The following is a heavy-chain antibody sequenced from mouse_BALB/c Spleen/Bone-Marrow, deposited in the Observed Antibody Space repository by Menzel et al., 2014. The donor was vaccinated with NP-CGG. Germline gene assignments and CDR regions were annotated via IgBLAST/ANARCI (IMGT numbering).Heavy chain of an antibody. V-gene: IGHV1S137*01. CDR1: GYTFTDYA. J-gene: IGHJ2*01. CDR2: ISTYYGDA. Sequence: VQLQQSGAELVRPGVSVKISCKGSGYTFTDYAMHWVKQSHAKSLEWIGVISTYYGDASYNQKSKGKATMTVDKSSSTAYMELARLTSEDSAIYYCAREGNGNLDYWGQGTTLTVSS. D-gene: IGHD2-1*01. CDR3: AREGNGNLDY.